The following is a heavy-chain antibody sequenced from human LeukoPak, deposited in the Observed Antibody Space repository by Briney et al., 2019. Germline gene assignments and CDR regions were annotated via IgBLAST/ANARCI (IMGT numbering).Heavy chain of an antibody. CDR1: GYSFTDYY. D-gene: IGHD1-26*01. J-gene: IGHJ4*02. V-gene: IGHV1-69-2*01. CDR2: IDPERGET. CDR3: ATGLVGTRPWDS. Sequence: ASVKISCKVSGYSFTDYYIHWIQQAPGKGLEWMGLIDPERGETIDAAKFQGRVTMTADTSTDTSFMELSSLRSEDTALYYCATGLVGTRPWDSWGQGTLVTVSS.